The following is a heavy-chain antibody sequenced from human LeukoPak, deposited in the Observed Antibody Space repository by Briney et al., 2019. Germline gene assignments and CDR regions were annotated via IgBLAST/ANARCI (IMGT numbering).Heavy chain of an antibody. J-gene: IGHJ6*03. CDR2: ISSSSSYI. Sequence: PGGSLRLSCAASGFTFSSYSMNWVRQAPGKGLEWVSSISSSSSYIYYADSVKGRFTISRDNAKNSLYLQMNSLRVEDTAVYYCARGPNTDYGRRYYYYMDVWGKGTTVTVSS. D-gene: IGHD4-17*01. CDR1: GFTFSSYS. CDR3: ARGPNTDYGRRYYYYMDV. V-gene: IGHV3-21*01.